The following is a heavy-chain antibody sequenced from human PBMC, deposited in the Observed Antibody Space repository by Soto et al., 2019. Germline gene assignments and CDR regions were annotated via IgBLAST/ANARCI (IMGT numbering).Heavy chain of an antibody. J-gene: IGHJ6*02. CDR3: ARGRGYSGDDHYYYFDMDV. Sequence: QVQLVQSGAEVKKPASSVKVSCKASGGTFNNSPITWVRQAPGEGLEWRGGSIPIFGTDNYALYFQGRVPVSVDESTSTAYMELSSLRSEDTAVYYCARGRGYSGDDHYYYFDMDVWGQGTTVTVSS. V-gene: IGHV1-69*01. D-gene: IGHD5-12*01. CDR1: GGTFNNSP. CDR2: SIPIFGTD.